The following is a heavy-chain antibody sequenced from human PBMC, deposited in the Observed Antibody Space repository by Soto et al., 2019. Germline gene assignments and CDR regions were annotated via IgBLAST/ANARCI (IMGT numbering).Heavy chain of an antibody. CDR2: INGGIGNT. D-gene: IGHD4-17*01. V-gene: IGHV1-3*01. CDR3: ARSSVTIDGLDF. J-gene: IGHJ4*02. CDR1: GYDFNSYS. Sequence: QVRLEQSRAEVKEPGASVKISCKASGYDFNSYSIHWLRQAPGQRPEYMGRINGGIGNTKFSQKFQDRLTISRDTSVSAMYMELSSLPSDDTGVYYCARSSVTIDGLDFWGQGTLVIVSS.